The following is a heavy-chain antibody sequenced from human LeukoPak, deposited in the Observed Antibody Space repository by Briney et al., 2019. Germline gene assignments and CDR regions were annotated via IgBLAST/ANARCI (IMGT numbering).Heavy chain of an antibody. V-gene: IGHV1-46*01. CDR1: GYTFTSYY. D-gene: IGHD5-18*01. CDR3: ARDKYSYGYQLVDFDY. CDR2: INPSGGST. Sequence: ASVKVSCKASGYTFTSYYMHWVRQAPGQGLEWMGIINPSGGSTSYAQKFQGRVTITRDISASTAYMELSSLRSEDTAVYYCARDKYSYGYQLVDFDYWGQGTLVTVSS. J-gene: IGHJ4*02.